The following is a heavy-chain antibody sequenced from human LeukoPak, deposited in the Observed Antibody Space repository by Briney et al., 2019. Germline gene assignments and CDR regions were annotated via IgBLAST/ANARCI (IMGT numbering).Heavy chain of an antibody. Sequence: PGGSLRLSCAASGFTFSTYSMNWVRQAPGKGLEWVSYISTSSRSMYYADSVKGRFTISRDNSKNTLYLQMNSLRAEDTAVYYCAKGGGSRNFDYWGQGTLVTVSS. CDR2: ISTSSRSM. CDR3: AKGGGSRNFDY. J-gene: IGHJ4*02. D-gene: IGHD1-26*01. CDR1: GFTFSTYS. V-gene: IGHV3-48*01.